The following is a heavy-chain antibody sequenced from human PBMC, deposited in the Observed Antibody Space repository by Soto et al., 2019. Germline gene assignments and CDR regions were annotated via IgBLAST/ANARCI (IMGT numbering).Heavy chain of an antibody. CDR2: ISHEGSNK. Sequence: QVQLVESGGGVVQPGRSLRLSCAASGFTFNNYGMHWVRQAPGKGLEWGALISHEGSNKYYADSVKGRFTISRDNSKNTLYLQMNSRRDEDTAVYYCAKDLPAWLPSPASSRYWGQGTLVTVSS. V-gene: IGHV3-30*18. J-gene: IGHJ4*02. CDR1: GFTFNNYG. D-gene: IGHD3-22*01. CDR3: AKDLPAWLPSPASSRY.